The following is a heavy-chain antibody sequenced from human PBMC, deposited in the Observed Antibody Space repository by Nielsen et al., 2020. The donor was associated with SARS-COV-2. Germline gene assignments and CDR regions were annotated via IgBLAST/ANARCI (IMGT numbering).Heavy chain of an antibody. CDR2: IYYSGST. V-gene: IGHV4-30-4*01. Sequence: LRLSCTVSGGSISSGDYYWSWIRQPPGKGLEWIGYIYYSGSTYYNPSLKSRVTISVDTSKNQFSLKLSSVTAADTAVYYCARDLTVRGVIHAPYYYYMDVWGKGTTVTVSS. CDR3: ARDLTVRGVIHAPYYYYMDV. J-gene: IGHJ6*03. D-gene: IGHD3-10*01. CDR1: GGSISSGDYY.